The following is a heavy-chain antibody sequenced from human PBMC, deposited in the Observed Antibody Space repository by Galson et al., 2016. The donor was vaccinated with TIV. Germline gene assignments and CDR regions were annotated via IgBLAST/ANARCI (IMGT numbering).Heavy chain of an antibody. Sequence: SLRLSCAASGFSFRRYWMHWVRQAPGKGLVWVSHINSDGTNTNFADSVKGRFDISRDNAKNTLDLQMNGLTADDTAVYYCARGPGYCTGGVCYSNLYFDLWGRGTLVTVSS. CDR1: GFSFRRYW. D-gene: IGHD2-8*02. CDR2: INSDGTNT. CDR3: ARGPGYCTGGVCYSNLYFDL. J-gene: IGHJ2*01. V-gene: IGHV3-74*01.